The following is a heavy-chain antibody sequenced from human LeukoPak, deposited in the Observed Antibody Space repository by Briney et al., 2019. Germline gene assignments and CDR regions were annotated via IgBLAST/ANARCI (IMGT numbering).Heavy chain of an antibody. J-gene: IGHJ4*02. CDR2: IYISGRT. V-gene: IGHV4-61*02. Sequence: SQTLSLTCTVSGGSISSGSYYWSWLRQPAGTGLEWLGRIYISGRTTYNPSLKSRVTISADTSKNQFSLKLISVTAADTAVYYCARGYWFYFDYWGQGTLVTVSS. CDR3: ARGYWFYFDY. D-gene: IGHD2-8*02. CDR1: GGSISSGSYY.